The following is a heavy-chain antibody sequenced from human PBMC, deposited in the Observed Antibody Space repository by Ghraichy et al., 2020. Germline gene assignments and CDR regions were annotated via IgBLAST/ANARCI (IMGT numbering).Heavy chain of an antibody. CDR2: ISSSSSYI. V-gene: IGHV3-21*01. CDR1: GFTFSSYS. J-gene: IGHJ4*02. Sequence: GEALNISCAASGFTFSSYSMNWVRQAPGKGLEWVSSISSSSSYIYYADSVKGRFTISRDNAKNSLYLQMNSLRTEDTAVYYCARIPPDYYDSSGYYYGWYYFDYWGQGTLVTVSS. D-gene: IGHD3-22*01. CDR3: ARIPPDYYDSSGYYYGWYYFDY.